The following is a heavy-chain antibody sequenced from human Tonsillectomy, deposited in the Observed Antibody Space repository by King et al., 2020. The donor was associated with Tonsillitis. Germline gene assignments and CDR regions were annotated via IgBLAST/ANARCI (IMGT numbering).Heavy chain of an antibody. V-gene: IGHV3-23*04. Sequence: VQLVESGGGLVQPGGSLRLSCAASGFTFSSYAMSWVRQAPEKGLEWVSTISGSGGSTYYADSVKGRLTISRDNSKNTLYLQMNSLRAEDTAVYYCAKGATVIWYFDLWGRGTLVTVSS. J-gene: IGHJ2*01. CDR3: AKGATVIWYFDL. CDR2: ISGSGGST. D-gene: IGHD4-17*01. CDR1: GFTFSSYA.